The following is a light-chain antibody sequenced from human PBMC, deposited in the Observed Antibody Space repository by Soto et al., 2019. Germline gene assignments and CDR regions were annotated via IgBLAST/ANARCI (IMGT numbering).Light chain of an antibody. Sequence: DIVMTQSPDSLAVSLGERATINCKSSQSVLYSSNNKNYLAWYQQKPGQPLKLLIYWASTRESGVPDRFSGSGSGTHFTLTISSLQAEDVAVYYCHHYYDTPWTFGQGTKVEIK. J-gene: IGKJ1*01. CDR3: HHYYDTPWT. CDR2: WAS. V-gene: IGKV4-1*01. CDR1: QSVLYSSNNKNY.